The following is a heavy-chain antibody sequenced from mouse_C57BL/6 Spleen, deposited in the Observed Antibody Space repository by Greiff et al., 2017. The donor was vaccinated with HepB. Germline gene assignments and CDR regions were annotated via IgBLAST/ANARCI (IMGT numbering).Heavy chain of an antibody. Sequence: QVQLQQPGAELVKPGASVKLSCKASGYTFTSYWMQWVKQRPGQGLEWIGEIDPSDSYTNYNQKFKGKATLTVDTSSSTAYMQLSSLTSEDSAVYYCARRLGYYGSRVYYFDYWGQGTTLTVSS. CDR2: IDPSDSYT. CDR3: ARRLGYYGSRVYYFDY. V-gene: IGHV1-50*01. D-gene: IGHD1-1*01. J-gene: IGHJ2*01. CDR1: GYTFTSYW.